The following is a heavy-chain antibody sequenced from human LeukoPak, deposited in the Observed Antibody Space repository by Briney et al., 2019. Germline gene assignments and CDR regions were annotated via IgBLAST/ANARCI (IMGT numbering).Heavy chain of an antibody. J-gene: IGHJ6*04. CDR1: GYTFTNYA. D-gene: IGHD3-10*01. CDR3: ARRSMVHHLDV. Sequence: ASVKVSCKASGYTFTNYAMNWVRQAPGQGLEWMGWINTNTGNPMYAQGFTGRFVFSLDSSVSTAYLQISSLKAEDTAMYYCARRSMVHHLDVWGKGTTVTVSS. CDR2: INTNTGNP. V-gene: IGHV7-4-1*02.